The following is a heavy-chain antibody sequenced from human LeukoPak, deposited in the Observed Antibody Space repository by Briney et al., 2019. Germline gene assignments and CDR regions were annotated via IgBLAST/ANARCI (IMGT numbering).Heavy chain of an antibody. Sequence: PGASLRPSWAACCSITSSNYKSGVRPAPERGLGWVSVIPSGGSTYYAHTVKGRFTISRDNSKNTPYLQLNSLSADDTAVDYCARGEPFDYWGEGTLVTLSS. CDR2: IPSGGST. CDR3: ARGEPFDY. CDR1: CSITSSNY. V-gene: IGHV3-53*01. J-gene: IGHJ4*02.